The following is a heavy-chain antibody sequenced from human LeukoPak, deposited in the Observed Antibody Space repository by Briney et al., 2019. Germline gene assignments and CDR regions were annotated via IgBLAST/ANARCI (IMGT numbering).Heavy chain of an antibody. J-gene: IGHJ5*02. CDR3: AKGYSYAQSWFDP. CDR2: ISGSGGST. Sequence: PGGSLRLSCAASGFTFSSYAMRWFRQAPGKGLEWVSAISGSGGSTYYADSVKGRFTISRDNSKNTLYLQMNSLRAEDTAVYYCAKGYSYAQSWFDPWGQGTLVTVSS. D-gene: IGHD5-18*01. CDR1: GFTFSSYA. V-gene: IGHV3-23*01.